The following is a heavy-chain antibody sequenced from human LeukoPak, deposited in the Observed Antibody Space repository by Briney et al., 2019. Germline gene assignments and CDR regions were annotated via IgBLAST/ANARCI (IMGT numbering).Heavy chain of an antibody. V-gene: IGHV4-59*01. CDR3: ARGVYIAAAQYAY. CDR1: GGSISSYY. D-gene: IGHD6-13*01. J-gene: IGHJ4*02. CDR2: IYYSGTT. Sequence: PSETLSLTCTVSGGSISSYYWSWIRQPPGRGLEWIGYIYYSGTTNYNPSLKSRVTISVDTSKNQFSLKLSSVTAADTAVYYCARGVYIAAAQYAYWGQGTLVTVSS.